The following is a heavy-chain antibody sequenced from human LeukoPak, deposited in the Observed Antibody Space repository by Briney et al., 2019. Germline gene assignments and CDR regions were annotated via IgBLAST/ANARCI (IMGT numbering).Heavy chain of an antibody. CDR1: GFTFSDYY. D-gene: IGHD5-12*01. Sequence: ASVRVSCTASGFTFSDYYVQWVRQVPGQGLEWVGWMYFNSGATRYAPKFQGRVTLTGDTSINTVYMELVSLGSDDTAMYYCAREGSSASGQDWYAFDIWGQETMVTVSS. J-gene: IGHJ3*02. V-gene: IGHV1-2*02. CDR2: MYFNSGAT. CDR3: AREGSSASGQDWYAFDI.